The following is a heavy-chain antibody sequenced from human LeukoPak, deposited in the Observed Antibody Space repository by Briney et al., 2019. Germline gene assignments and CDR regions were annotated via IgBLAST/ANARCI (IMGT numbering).Heavy chain of an antibody. V-gene: IGHV3-48*02. CDR1: GFTFSSYS. CDR3: ARGVRYYNDSSGCYYYDY. J-gene: IGHJ4*02. CDR2: ITIGSSTI. Sequence: GGSLRLSCAPSGFTFSSYSMNWVSQAPGKGLEWVSYITIGSSTIYYADSVKGRFTISRDNAKSSLYLQMNSLRDEDTAVYYCARGVRYYNDSSGCYYYDYWGQGTLVTVSS. D-gene: IGHD3-22*01.